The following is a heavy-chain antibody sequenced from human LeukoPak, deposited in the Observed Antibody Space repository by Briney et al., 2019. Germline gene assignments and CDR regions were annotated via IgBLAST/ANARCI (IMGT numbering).Heavy chain of an antibody. CDR2: ISSSSSTI. CDR3: ARDLVGATVTGYYYYYGMDV. J-gene: IGHJ6*02. Sequence: GGSLRLSCAASGFTFSSYSMNWVRQAPGKGLEGVSYISSSSSTIYHADSVKGRFTISRDNAKNSLYLQMNSLRAEDTAVYYCARDLVGATVTGYYYYYGMDVWGQGTTVTVSS. D-gene: IGHD1-26*01. V-gene: IGHV3-48*01. CDR1: GFTFSSYS.